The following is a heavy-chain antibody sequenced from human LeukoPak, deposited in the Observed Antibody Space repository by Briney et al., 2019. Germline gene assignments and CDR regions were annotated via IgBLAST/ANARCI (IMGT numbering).Heavy chain of an antibody. V-gene: IGHV5-51*01. D-gene: IGHD6-19*01. J-gene: IGHJ4*02. CDR2: INPGDSET. CDR1: GYSFTSYW. CDR3: ARLGGWIVVAGKGDY. Sequence: GESLKISCKGSGYSFTSYWIGWVRQMPGKGLEWMGIINPGDSETRYSPSFQGQVIISADKSISTAYLQWSSLKASDTATYYCARLGGWIVVAGKGDYWGQGTLVIVSS.